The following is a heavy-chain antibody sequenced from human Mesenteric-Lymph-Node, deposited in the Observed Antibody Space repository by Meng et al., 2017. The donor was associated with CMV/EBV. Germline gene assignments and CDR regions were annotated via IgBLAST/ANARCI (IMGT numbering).Heavy chain of an antibody. CDR1: GYTFTGYY. V-gene: IGHV1-2*02. Sequence: ASVKVSCKASGYTFTGYYMHWVRQAPGQGLEWMGWINPNSGGTNYAQKFQGRVTMTRDTSISTAYMELSRLRSGDTAVYYCVRFRDSYDADYWGQGTLVTVSS. J-gene: IGHJ4*02. D-gene: IGHD5-18*01. CDR3: VRFRDSYDADY. CDR2: INPNSGGT.